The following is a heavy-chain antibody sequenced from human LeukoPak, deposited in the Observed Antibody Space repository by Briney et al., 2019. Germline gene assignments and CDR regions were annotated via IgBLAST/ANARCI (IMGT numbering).Heavy chain of an antibody. CDR1: GFTFSSYA. D-gene: IGHD3-3*01. CDR3: ARVYLGYDFWSGYYVDYYYYMDV. J-gene: IGHJ6*03. Sequence: PGGSLRLSCAASGFTFSSYAMTWVRQAPGKGLEWVSAVSGSGGHTYYADSVKGRFTISRDNAKNSLYLQMNSLRAEDTAVYYCARVYLGYDFWSGYYVDYYYYMDVWGKGTTVTVSS. CDR2: VSGSGGHT. V-gene: IGHV3-23*01.